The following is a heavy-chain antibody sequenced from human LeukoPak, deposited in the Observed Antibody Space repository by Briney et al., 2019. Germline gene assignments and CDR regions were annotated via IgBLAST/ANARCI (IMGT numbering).Heavy chain of an antibody. CDR3: ARDTGGRGWFDP. J-gene: IGHJ5*02. D-gene: IGHD2-8*02. CDR2: IYSDGTT. CDR1: GFPVSDNY. V-gene: IGHV3-66*01. Sequence: GGSLRLSCAASGFPVSDNYMSWVRQAPGKGLEWVSIIYSDGTTYYADSVKGRFTISRDNSKNSLYLQMNSLRAEDTAVYYCARDTGGRGWFDPWGQGTLVTVSS.